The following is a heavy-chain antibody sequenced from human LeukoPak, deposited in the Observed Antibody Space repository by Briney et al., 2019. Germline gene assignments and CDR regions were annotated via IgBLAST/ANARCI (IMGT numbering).Heavy chain of an antibody. D-gene: IGHD3-16*01. V-gene: IGHV3-74*01. Sequence: GGSLRLSCAASGFTFSSYWMHWVRQAPGKGLVWVSRIKSDGSSTSYADSVKGRFTISRDNAKNTLYLQMNSLRAEDTALYYCAKDFHRLGEFDAFDIWGQGTMVTVSS. CDR1: GFTFSSYW. CDR3: AKDFHRLGEFDAFDI. CDR2: IKSDGSST. J-gene: IGHJ3*02.